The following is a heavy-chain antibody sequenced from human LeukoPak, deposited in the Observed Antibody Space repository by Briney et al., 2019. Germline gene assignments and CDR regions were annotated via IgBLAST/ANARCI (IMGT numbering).Heavy chain of an antibody. V-gene: IGHV3-48*01. CDR2: ISSLSGTI. Sequence: PGGSLRLSCAASGFTFSSYSMNWVRQAPGKGLEWVSYISSLSGTINYADSVKGRFIISRDNAKNSMFLQMNSLRAEDTAVYYCARAGYCSSTSCYVDLPDYWGQGTLVTVSS. CDR3: ARAGYCSSTSCYVDLPDY. D-gene: IGHD2-2*01. CDR1: GFTFSSYS. J-gene: IGHJ4*02.